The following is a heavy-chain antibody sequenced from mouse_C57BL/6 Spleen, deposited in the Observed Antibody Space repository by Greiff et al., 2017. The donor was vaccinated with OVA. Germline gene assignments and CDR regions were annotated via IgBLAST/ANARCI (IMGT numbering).Heavy chain of an antibody. CDR1: GFTFSDYG. CDR2: ISSGSSTI. Sequence: EVHLVESGGGLVKPGGSLKLSCAASGFTFSDYGMHWVRQAPEKGLEWVAYISSGSSTIYYADTVKGRFTISSDNAKNTLFLQMTSLRSEDTAMDYCARSHYYGSLDYWGQGTTLTVSS. CDR3: ARSHYYGSLDY. J-gene: IGHJ2*01. V-gene: IGHV5-17*01. D-gene: IGHD1-1*01.